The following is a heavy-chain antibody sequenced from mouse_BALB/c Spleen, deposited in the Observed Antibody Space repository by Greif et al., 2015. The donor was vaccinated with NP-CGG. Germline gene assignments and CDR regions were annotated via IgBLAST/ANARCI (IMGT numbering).Heavy chain of an antibody. CDR1: GFNIKDTY. V-gene: IGHV14-3*02. D-gene: IGHD1-1*01. CDR3: VIYYYGWYFDV. Sequence: EVKLQESGAELVKPGASVKLSCTASGFNIKDTYMHWVKQRPEQGLEWIGRIDPANGNTKYDPKFQGKATITADPSSNTAYLQLSSLTSEDTAVYYCVIYYYGWYFDVWGAGTTVTVSS. CDR2: IDPANGNT. J-gene: IGHJ1*01.